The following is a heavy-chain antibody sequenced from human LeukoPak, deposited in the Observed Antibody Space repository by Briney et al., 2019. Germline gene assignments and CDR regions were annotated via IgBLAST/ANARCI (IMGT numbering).Heavy chain of an antibody. CDR2: SGHGGDT. D-gene: IGHD6-19*01. CDR1: GFTFSTYA. CDR3: AKGSPQYYFDY. V-gene: IGHV3-23*01. Sequence: GGSLRLSCAASGFTFSTYAMYWVRQAPGRGLEWVSASGHGGDTYYADSVKGRFTISRDISKNTLYLQMNSLRAEDTAVYYCAKGSPQYYFDYWGQGTLVTVSS. J-gene: IGHJ4*02.